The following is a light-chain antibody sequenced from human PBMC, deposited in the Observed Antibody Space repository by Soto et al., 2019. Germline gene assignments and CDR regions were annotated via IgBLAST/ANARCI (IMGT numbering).Light chain of an antibody. V-gene: IGLV2-23*01. Sequence: QSALTQPASVSGSPGQSITISCTGTSSDIGSYNLVSWYQQHPGKAPKLMIYEGSKRPSGVSNRFSGSKSGNTASLTISGLQAEDEADYYCCSYADSTMCVVIGGGTKLTVL. CDR3: CSYADSTMCVV. CDR1: SSDIGSYNL. J-gene: IGLJ2*01. CDR2: EGS.